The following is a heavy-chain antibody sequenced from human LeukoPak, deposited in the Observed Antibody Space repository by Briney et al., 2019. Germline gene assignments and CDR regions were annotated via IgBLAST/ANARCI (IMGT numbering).Heavy chain of an antibody. V-gene: IGHV3-21*01. J-gene: IGHJ4*02. D-gene: IGHD3-10*01. CDR3: ARVPDYYGSGGRDSY. CDR1: GFTFSSYS. CDR2: ISSSSSYI. Sequence: GGSLRLSCAASGFTFSSYSMNWVRQAPGKGLEWVSSISSSSSYIYYADSVKGRFTISRDNAKNSLYLQMSSLRAEDTAVYFCARVPDYYGSGGRDSYWGQGTLVTVSS.